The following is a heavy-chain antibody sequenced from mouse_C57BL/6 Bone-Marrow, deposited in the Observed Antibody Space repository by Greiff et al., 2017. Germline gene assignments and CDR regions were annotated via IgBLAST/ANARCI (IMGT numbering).Heavy chain of an antibody. V-gene: IGHV5-15*01. CDR2: ISNLAYSI. Sequence: EVNVVESGGGLVQPGGSLKLSCAASGFTFSDYGMAWVRQAPRQGPEWVAFISNLAYSIYYADTVTGRFTISRENAKNTLYLEMSSLRSEDTAMYYCAKGDAMDYWGQGTSVTVSS. J-gene: IGHJ4*01. CDR3: AKGDAMDY. CDR1: GFTFSDYG.